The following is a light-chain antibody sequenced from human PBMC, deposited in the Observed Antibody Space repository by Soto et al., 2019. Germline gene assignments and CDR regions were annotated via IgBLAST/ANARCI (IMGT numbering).Light chain of an antibody. CDR1: QSVSSY. V-gene: IGKV3-11*01. Sequence: EIVLTQSPATLSLSPGERATLSSRASQSVSSYLAWSQQKPGQAPRLLIYDASNRATGIPARFSGSGSGTDFTLTISSLEPEEFAVYYCQQRSNWPLTFGGGTKVEIK. CDR3: QQRSNWPLT. J-gene: IGKJ4*01. CDR2: DAS.